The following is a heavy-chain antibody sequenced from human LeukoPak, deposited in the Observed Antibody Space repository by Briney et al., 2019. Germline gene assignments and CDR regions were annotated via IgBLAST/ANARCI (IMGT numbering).Heavy chain of an antibody. J-gene: IGHJ5*02. CDR1: GGSISSGGYY. D-gene: IGHD3-10*01. Sequence: PSETLSLTSTVSGGSISSGGYYWNWIRQPPGKGLEWIGYINYSGSTYYNPSLKSRVTISVDTSKNHFSLKLSSVTAADTAVYYCARYGSGSTWFDPWGQGTLVTVSS. V-gene: IGHV4-30-4*08. CDR3: ARYGSGSTWFDP. CDR2: INYSGST.